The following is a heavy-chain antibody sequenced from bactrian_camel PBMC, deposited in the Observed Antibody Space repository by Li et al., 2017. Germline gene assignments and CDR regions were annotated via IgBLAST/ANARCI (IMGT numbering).Heavy chain of an antibody. CDR2: IFDRT. CDR1: QSTYC. D-gene: IGHD2*01. V-gene: IGHV3S59*01. J-gene: IGHJ4*01. Sequence: DVQLVESGGGSVQAGGSLRLSCVASQSTYCMGWFRQAPGKEREGVAAIFDRTYYTDSVKGRFTISEDDAKKTLYLQMNNLKPEDTAMYYCAANKPPCYYSETLAAQADDFNHWGQGTQVTVS. CDR3: AANKPPCYYSETLAAQADDFNH.